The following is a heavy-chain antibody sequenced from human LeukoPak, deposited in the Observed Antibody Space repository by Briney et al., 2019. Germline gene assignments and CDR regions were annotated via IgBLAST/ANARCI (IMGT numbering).Heavy chain of an antibody. J-gene: IGHJ4*02. V-gene: IGHV4-59*01. Sequence: SETLSLTCTVSGGSISSYYWSWIRQPPGKGLEWIGYIYYSGSTNYNPSLKSRVTISVDTSKNQFSLKLSSVTAADTAVYYCARAVRGLYLDYRGQGTLVTVSS. CDR1: GGSISSYY. CDR3: ARAVRGLYLDY. CDR2: IYYSGST. D-gene: IGHD3-10*02.